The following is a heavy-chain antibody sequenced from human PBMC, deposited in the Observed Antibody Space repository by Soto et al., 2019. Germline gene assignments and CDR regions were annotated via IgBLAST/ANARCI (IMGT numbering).Heavy chain of an antibody. CDR3: ARARSYGNYDGPNWFDP. CDR2: MNHSGST. V-gene: IGHV4-34*01. CDR1: GGSSSGYY. Sequence: SETLSLTCAVYGGSSSGYYWSWIRQPPGKGLEWVGEMNHSGSTNYNPSLKSRATMSIDTSKNQFSLTVRSVSAADTAMYYCARARSYGNYDGPNWFDPWGQGTLVTVSS. J-gene: IGHJ5*02. D-gene: IGHD3-3*01.